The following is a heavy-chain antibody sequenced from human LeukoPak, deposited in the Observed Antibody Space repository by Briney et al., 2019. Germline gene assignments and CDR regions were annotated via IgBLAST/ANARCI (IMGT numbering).Heavy chain of an antibody. CDR3: ARGWLQPYWYFDL. J-gene: IGHJ2*01. CDR1: GYTFSNYG. V-gene: IGHV1-18*01. D-gene: IGHD5-18*01. CDR2: ISPYNGNT. Sequence: GASVKVSCKASGYTFSNYGISWVRQAPGQGLEWMGWISPYNGNTDYAQKLQGRVTMTTDTSTTTGYMELRSLRSDDTAVYYCARGWLQPYWYFDLWGRGTVVTVS.